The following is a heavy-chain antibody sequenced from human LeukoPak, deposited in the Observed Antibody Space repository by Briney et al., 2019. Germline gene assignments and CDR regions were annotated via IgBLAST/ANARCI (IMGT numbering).Heavy chain of an antibody. CDR1: GFTFSSYS. J-gene: IGHJ6*03. V-gene: IGHV3-48*04. Sequence: GGSLRLSCAASGFTFSSYSMNWVRQAPGKGLEWVSYISSSGSTIYYADSVKGRFTISRDNAKNSLYLQMNSLRAEDTAVYYCARGYSSSWYNHYYYYMDVWGKGTTVTISS. CDR2: ISSSGSTI. D-gene: IGHD6-13*01. CDR3: ARGYSSSWYNHYYYYMDV.